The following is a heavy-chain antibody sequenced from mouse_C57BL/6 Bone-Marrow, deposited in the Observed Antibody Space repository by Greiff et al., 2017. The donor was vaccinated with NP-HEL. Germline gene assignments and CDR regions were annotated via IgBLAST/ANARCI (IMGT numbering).Heavy chain of an antibody. Sequence: EVQLQQSGPGLAKPSQTLSLTCSVTGYSITSDYWNWIRKFPGNKLEYMGYISYSGSTYYNPSLKSRISITRDTSKNQYYLQLNSVTTEDTATYYCARSPITTVVAWYFDVWGTGTTVTVSS. CDR2: ISYSGST. CDR3: ARSPITTVVAWYFDV. V-gene: IGHV3-8*01. J-gene: IGHJ1*03. CDR1: GYSITSDY. D-gene: IGHD1-1*01.